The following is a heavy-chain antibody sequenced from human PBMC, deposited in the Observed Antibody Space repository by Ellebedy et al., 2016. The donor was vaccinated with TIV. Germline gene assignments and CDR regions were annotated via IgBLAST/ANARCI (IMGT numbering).Heavy chain of an antibody. CDR2: ISYDGSNK. CDR1: GFTFSSYG. J-gene: IGHJ6*02. CDR3: AKDHEWAGFMAVDYGMDV. Sequence: GESLKISXAASGFTFSSYGMHWVRQAPGKGLEWVAVISYDGSNKFYADSVEGRFTISRDNSMNTVYLQMNSLRGEDTAQYYCAKDHEWAGFMAVDYGMDVWGQGTTVTVSS. D-gene: IGHD1-26*01. V-gene: IGHV3-30*18.